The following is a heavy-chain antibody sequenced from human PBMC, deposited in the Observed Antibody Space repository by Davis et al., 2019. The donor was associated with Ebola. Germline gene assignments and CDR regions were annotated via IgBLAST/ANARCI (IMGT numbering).Heavy chain of an antibody. V-gene: IGHV4-34*01. CDR1: GGSFSGYY. CDR2: IYYSGST. D-gene: IGHD2-2*02. Sequence: SETLSLTCAVYGGSFSGYYWSWIRQPPGKGLEWIGYIYYSGSTYYNPSLKSRVTISVDTSKNQFSLKLSSVTAADTAVYYCAREWVVPAAIPSYYYYYGMDVWGQGTTVTVSS. CDR3: AREWVVPAAIPSYYYYYGMDV. J-gene: IGHJ6*02.